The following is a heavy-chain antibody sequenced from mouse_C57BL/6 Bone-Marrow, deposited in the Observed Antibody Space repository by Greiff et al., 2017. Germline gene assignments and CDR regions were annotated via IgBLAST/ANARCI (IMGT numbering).Heavy chain of an antibody. CDR2: IYPRDGST. CDR1: GYTFTDHT. V-gene: IGHV1-78*01. CDR3: GRIAGTDY. D-gene: IGHD4-1*01. J-gene: IGHJ2*01. Sequence: VQLQQSDAELVKPGASVTISCKASGYTFTDHTIPWMKQRPEQGLAWIGSIYPRDGSTKYTEKFKGKATLTADKSSSPAHMQLNSLTSKDAAVYFCGRIAGTDYWGQGTTLTVSA.